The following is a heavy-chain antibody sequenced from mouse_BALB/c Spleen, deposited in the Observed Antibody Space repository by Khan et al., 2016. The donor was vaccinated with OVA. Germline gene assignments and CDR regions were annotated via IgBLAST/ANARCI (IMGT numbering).Heavy chain of an antibody. D-gene: IGHD1-1*01. Sequence: EVMLVESGGDLVKPGESLKLSCAASGFTFSTYGMSWVRQTPDKRLEWVATISTGGSYTYYPDSVKGRFTISRDNAKNTLYLHMSSLKSEDTAIFYCARLAYYYDSEGFAYWGQGTLVTVSA. CDR2: ISTGGSYT. CDR3: ARLAYYYDSEGFAY. CDR1: GFTFSTYG. J-gene: IGHJ3*01. V-gene: IGHV5-6*02.